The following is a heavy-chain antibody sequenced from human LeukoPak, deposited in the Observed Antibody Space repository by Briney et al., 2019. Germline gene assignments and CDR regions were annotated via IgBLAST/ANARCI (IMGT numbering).Heavy chain of an antibody. D-gene: IGHD3-10*01. CDR3: ASHYGSGFDY. J-gene: IGHJ4*02. Sequence: SETLSLTCTVSGGSISSYYWSRIRQPPGKGLEWIGYIYYSGSTNNNPSLKSRVTISVDTSNNQFSLKLRSMTAADTAVYYCASHYGSGFDYWGQGTLVTVSS. CDR1: GGSISSYY. V-gene: IGHV4-59*12. CDR2: IYYSGST.